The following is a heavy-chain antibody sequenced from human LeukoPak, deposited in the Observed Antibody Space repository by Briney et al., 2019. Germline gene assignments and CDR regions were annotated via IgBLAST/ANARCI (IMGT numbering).Heavy chain of an antibody. CDR2: INPNSGGT. CDR1: GYTFTGYY. V-gene: IGHV1-2*02. Sequence: RASVKVPCKASGYTFTGYYMHWVRQAPGQGLEWMGWINPNSGGTNYAQKFQGRVTMTRDTSIGTAYMELSRLRSDDTAVYYCARDKSSSSWYWSHYGMDVWGQGTTVTVSS. CDR3: ARDKSSSSWYWSHYGMDV. J-gene: IGHJ6*02. D-gene: IGHD6-13*01.